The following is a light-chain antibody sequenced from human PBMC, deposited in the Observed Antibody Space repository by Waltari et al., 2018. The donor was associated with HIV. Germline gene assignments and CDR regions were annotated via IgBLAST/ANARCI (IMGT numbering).Light chain of an antibody. Sequence: SSELTQDPAVSVALGPTVMLTCQGDSLRSYYASCYQQRPGQAPVLVIYNTNNRPSGIPDRFSGSSSGNTASLTITGAQAEDEGDYYCNSRDSSGNHHWVFGGGTKLTVL. CDR1: SLRSYY. CDR2: NTN. J-gene: IGLJ3*02. V-gene: IGLV3-19*01. CDR3: NSRDSSGNHHWV.